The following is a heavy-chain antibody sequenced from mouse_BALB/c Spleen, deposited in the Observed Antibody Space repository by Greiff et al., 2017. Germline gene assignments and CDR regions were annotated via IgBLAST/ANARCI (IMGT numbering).Heavy chain of an antibody. J-gene: IGHJ4*01. D-gene: IGHD2-4*01. CDR3: ARSHDYDDAMDY. Sequence: EVKLMESGGGLVQPGGSRKLSCAASGFTFSSFGMHWVRQAPEKGLEWVAYISSGSSTIYYADTVKGRFTISRDNPKNTLFLQMTSLRSEDTAMYYCARSHDYDDAMDYWGQGTSGTVSS. CDR2: ISSGSSTI. V-gene: IGHV5-17*02. CDR1: GFTFSSFG.